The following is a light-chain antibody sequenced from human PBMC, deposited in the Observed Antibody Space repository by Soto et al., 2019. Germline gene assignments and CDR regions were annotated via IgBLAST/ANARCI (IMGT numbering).Light chain of an antibody. V-gene: IGLV2-14*01. CDR3: NSYTSSSTWI. J-gene: IGLJ2*01. CDR1: SSDVGGYNY. CDR2: EVS. Sequence: QSVLTQPASVSGSPGQSITISRTGTSSDVGGYNYVSWYQQHPGKAPKLMIYEVSNRPSGVSDHFSGSKSGNTASLTISGLQAEDEADYYCNSYTSSSTWIFGGGTQLTVL.